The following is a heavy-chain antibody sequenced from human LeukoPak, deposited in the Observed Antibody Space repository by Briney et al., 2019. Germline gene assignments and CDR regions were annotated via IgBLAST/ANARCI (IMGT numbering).Heavy chain of an antibody. D-gene: IGHD2-2*01. CDR3: ARDCSSTSCLNWFDP. J-gene: IGHJ5*02. CDR2: ISSSSSYI. V-gene: IGHV3-21*01. Sequence: GGSLRLSCAASGFTFSSYSMNWVRQAPGKGLEWVSSISSSSSYIYYADSVKGRFTISRDNAENSLYLQMNSLRAEDTAVYYCARDCSSTSCLNWFDPWGQGTLVTVSS. CDR1: GFTFSSYS.